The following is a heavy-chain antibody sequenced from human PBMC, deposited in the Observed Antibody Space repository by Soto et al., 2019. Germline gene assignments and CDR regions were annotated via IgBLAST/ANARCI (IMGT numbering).Heavy chain of an antibody. D-gene: IGHD6-19*01. J-gene: IGHJ4*02. V-gene: IGHV3-23*01. CDR2: ISGSGGST. Sequence: EVQLLESGGGLVQPGGSLRLSCTASGVTFSSYAMNWVRQAPGKGLEWVSVISGSGGSTYYADSVKGRFTISRDKSKIKLYLQMNSLRAEDTAVYYCASRTSGWYFDYWGQGTLVTVSS. CDR1: GVTFSSYA. CDR3: ASRTSGWYFDY.